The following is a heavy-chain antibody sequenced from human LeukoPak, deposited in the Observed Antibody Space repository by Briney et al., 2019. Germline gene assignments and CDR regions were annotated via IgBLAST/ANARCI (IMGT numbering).Heavy chain of an antibody. CDR3: ARNHRSFDY. J-gene: IGHJ4*02. V-gene: IGHV1-8*01. CDR1: GNTFPSYD. D-gene: IGHD6-6*01. Sequence: ASVKVSCKASGNTFPSYDINGVRKATGQGLEWMGWMNPNSGNTGYAQKFQGRVTMTRNTSISTAYMELSSLRSEDTAVYYCARNHRSFDYWGQGTLVTVSS. CDR2: MNPNSGNT.